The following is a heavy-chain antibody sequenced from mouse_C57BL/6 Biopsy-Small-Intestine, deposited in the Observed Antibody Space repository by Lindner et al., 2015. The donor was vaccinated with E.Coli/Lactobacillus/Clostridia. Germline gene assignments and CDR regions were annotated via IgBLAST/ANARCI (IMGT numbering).Heavy chain of an antibody. D-gene: IGHD1-1*02. J-gene: IGHJ2*01. V-gene: IGHV1-82*01. Sequence: VQLQESGPELVKPGASVKISCKASGYAFSSSWMNWVKQRPGKGLEWIGRIYLGDGNSNYNEKFKDKATLTADRSSSTAYLQFSSLTFEDSAIYYCTRAHYGGSFDYWGQGTTLTVSS. CDR3: TRAHYGGSFDY. CDR2: IYLGDGNS. CDR1: GYAFSSSW.